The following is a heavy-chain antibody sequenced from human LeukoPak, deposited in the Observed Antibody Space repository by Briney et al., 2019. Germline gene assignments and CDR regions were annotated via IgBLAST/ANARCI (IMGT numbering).Heavy chain of an antibody. Sequence: SETLSLTCVVSGVSLHRSFWTWVRQPPGKGLEWIGRIYSSGTTDYSPSLKSRLTISIVTSKNQFSLRLASMTAADTAVYFCGRRPAVDGPIDNWGQGILVAVSS. CDR1: GVSLHRSF. J-gene: IGHJ4*02. V-gene: IGHV4-59*01. D-gene: IGHD3/OR15-3a*01. CDR3: GRRPAVDGPIDN. CDR2: IYSSGTT.